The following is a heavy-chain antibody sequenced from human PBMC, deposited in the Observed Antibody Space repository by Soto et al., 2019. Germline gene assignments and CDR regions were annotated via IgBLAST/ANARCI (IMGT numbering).Heavy chain of an antibody. V-gene: IGHV1-69*01. CDR2: IIPVFQTA. CDR3: TRGGRGYTWFNEF. Sequence: QEQLVQSGAEVKKPGSSVKVSCKASGGLFSSYPISWVRQVPGQGLEWMGGIIPVFQTAYYTQRFQGRVTITADESTNTAYMELSSLRSEDTALYYCTRGGRGYTWFNEFWGQGTLVTVSS. D-gene: IGHD3-16*02. CDR1: GGLFSSYP. J-gene: IGHJ4*02.